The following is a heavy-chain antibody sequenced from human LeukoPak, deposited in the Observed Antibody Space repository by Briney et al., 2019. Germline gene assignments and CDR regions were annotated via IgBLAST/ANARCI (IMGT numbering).Heavy chain of an antibody. CDR2: INSGGST. CDR3: ARVKVLDY. V-gene: IGHV3-66*01. J-gene: IGHJ4*02. Sequence: GGSLRLSCVVSGFSVSSNSISWVRQAPGKGLEWVSVINSGGSTHYADCVIDKFTISRDDSKNKVYLQMNSLRAAHTAVYYCARVKVLDYWGQGTLVSVSS. CDR1: GFSVSSNS.